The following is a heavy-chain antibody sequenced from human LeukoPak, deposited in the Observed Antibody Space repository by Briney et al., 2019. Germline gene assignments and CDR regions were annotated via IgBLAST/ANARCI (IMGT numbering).Heavy chain of an antibody. V-gene: IGHV3-21*01. J-gene: IGHJ4*02. D-gene: IGHD1-1*01. CDR3: ARDKDQYNWNNGVCDY. Sequence: PGGSLRLSCAASGFTFSSYSMNWVRQAPGKGLEWVSSISSSSSYIYYADSVKGRFTISRDNAKNSLYLQMNSLRAEDTAVYYCARDKDQYNWNNGVCDYWGQGTLVTVSS. CDR2: ISSSSSYI. CDR1: GFTFSSYS.